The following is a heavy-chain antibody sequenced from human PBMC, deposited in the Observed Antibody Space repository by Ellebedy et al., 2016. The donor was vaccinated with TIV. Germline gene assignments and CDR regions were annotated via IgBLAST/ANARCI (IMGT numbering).Heavy chain of an antibody. CDR2: INQSGST. D-gene: IGHD3-10*01. J-gene: IGHJ5*02. CDR1: GFTLSRYG. V-gene: IGHV4-34*08. CDR3: ARHSLVRGITA. Sequence: ESLKISCAASGFTLSRYGMNWVRQPPGKGLEWIGDINQSGSTNYNPSLKSRVTISLNSSKTHYSLSLNALTAADTAVYFCARHSLVRGITAWGQGTLVAVSS.